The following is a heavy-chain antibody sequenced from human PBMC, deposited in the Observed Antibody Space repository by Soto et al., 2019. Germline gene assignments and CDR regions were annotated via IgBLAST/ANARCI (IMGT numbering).Heavy chain of an antibody. Sequence: QVQLVQSGAEVKKPGASVKVSCKASGYKFINHYIHWVRQAPGVGLEWMGIINPKGGGTDYAQKFEGRGTMTTDTYASTGRMELSSLRSEDTAVYFCARDSSASATSYSVDYWGQGTLVTVSS. J-gene: IGHJ4*02. V-gene: IGHV1-46*01. CDR3: ARDSSASATSYSVDY. D-gene: IGHD3-10*01. CDR2: INPKGGGT. CDR1: GYKFINHY.